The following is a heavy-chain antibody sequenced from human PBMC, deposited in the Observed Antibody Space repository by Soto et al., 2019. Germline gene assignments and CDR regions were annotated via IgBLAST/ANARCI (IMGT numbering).Heavy chain of an antibody. V-gene: IGHV3-23*01. CDR3: AKGPHDYGDYYYYYMDV. D-gene: IGHD4-17*01. J-gene: IGHJ6*03. CDR1: GFTFSTNA. Sequence: GGSLRLSCAASGFTFSTNAMSWVRQAPGKGLEWVSAISGSGGSTYYADSVKGRFTISRDNSKNTLYLQMNSLRAEDTAVYYCAKGPHDYGDYYYYYMDVWGKGTTVTVSS. CDR2: ISGSGGST.